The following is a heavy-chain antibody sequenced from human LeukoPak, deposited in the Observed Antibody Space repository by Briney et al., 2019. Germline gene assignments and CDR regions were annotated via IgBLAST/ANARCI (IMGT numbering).Heavy chain of an antibody. V-gene: IGHV3-53*01. J-gene: IGHJ4*02. D-gene: IGHD7-27*01. CDR3: AIDPNWETHN. Sequence: GGSLRLSCAASGFTVSSNHMTWVRQAPGKGLEWVSIIGNNGGGIHYADSVRGRFTISRDNSKNTLYLQMTNLRVDDTALYYCAIDPNWETHNWGQGVLVTVSS. CDR2: IGNNGGGI. CDR1: GFTVSSNH.